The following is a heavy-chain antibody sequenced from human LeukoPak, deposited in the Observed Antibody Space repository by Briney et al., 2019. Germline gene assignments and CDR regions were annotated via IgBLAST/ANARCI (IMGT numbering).Heavy chain of an antibody. CDR1: GGSISSSSYY. V-gene: IGHV4-61*01. CDR2: IYYTGST. CDR3: ARVSSSSFDP. Sequence: PSETLSLTCTVSGGSISSSSYYWSWIRQPPGKGLEWIGYIYYTGSTYYNPSLKSRVTISLDTSKNQFSLKLSSVTAADTAVYYCARVSSSSFDPWGQGTLVTVSS. J-gene: IGHJ5*02. D-gene: IGHD6-6*01.